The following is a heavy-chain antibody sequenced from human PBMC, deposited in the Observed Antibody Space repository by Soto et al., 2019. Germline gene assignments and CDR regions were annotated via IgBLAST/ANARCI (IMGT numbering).Heavy chain of an antibody. D-gene: IGHD3-3*01. CDR1: GYSISSGYY. CDR2: IYHSGST. CDR3: ARDLRVDYDFRSGYSWDYYYYGMDV. V-gene: IGHV4-38-2*02. Sequence: SETLSLTCAVSGYSISSGYYWGWIRQPPGKGLEWIGSIYHSGSTYYNPSLKSRVTISVDTSKNQFSLKLSSVTAADTAVYYCARDLRVDYDFRSGYSWDYYYYGMDVWGQGTTVTVSS. J-gene: IGHJ6*02.